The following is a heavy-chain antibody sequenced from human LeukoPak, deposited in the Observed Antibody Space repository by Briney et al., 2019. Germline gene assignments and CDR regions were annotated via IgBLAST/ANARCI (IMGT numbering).Heavy chain of an antibody. V-gene: IGHV3-7*01. Sequence: PGGSLRLSCAASGFTFSSYWMSWVRQAPGKGLEWVANIKQDGSEKYYVDSVKGRFTISRGNAKNSLYLQMNSLRAEDTAVYYCARGRWVATVVTRRWFDPWGQGTLVTVSS. CDR2: IKQDGSEK. CDR1: GFTFSSYW. J-gene: IGHJ5*02. CDR3: ARGRWVATVVTRRWFDP. D-gene: IGHD4-23*01.